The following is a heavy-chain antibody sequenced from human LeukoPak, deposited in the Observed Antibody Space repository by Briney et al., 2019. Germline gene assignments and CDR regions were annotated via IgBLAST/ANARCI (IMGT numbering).Heavy chain of an antibody. CDR2: ISSSSSYI. CDR3: ARNVGGRDQLLYDY. V-gene: IGHV3-21*01. J-gene: IGHJ4*02. CDR1: GFTFSSYS. D-gene: IGHD2-2*02. Sequence: GRSLRLSCAASGFTFSSYSMNWVRQAPGKGLEWVSSISSSSSYIYYADSVKGRFTISRDNAKNSLYLQMNSLRAEDTAVYYCARNVGGRDQLLYDYWGQGTLVTVSS.